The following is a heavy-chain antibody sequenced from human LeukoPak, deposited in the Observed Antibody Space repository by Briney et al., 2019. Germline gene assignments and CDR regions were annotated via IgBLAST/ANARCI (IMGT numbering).Heavy chain of an antibody. CDR2: VHLSGAS. CDR1: GGSILTTNW. V-gene: IGHV4-4*02. Sequence: SSGTLSLTCAVSGGSILTTNWWGWVRQPPGKGLEWIGEVHLSGASNYNPSLKSRVNMSIDKSKNQLSLELTSVTAADTAIYYCTRESGAFSPFGFWGQGTLVTVSS. D-gene: IGHD1-26*01. J-gene: IGHJ4*02. CDR3: TRESGAFSPFGF.